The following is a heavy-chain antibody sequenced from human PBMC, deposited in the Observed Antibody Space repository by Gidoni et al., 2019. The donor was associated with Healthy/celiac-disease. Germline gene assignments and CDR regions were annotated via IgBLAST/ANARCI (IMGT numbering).Heavy chain of an antibody. V-gene: IGHV1-69*01. Sequence: QVQLVQSGAEVKQPGSSVKVSFKASGVTFSSYAISWLRQAPGQGLAWMGGIIPIFGTANYAQKFQGRVTITADESTSTAYMELSSLRSEDTAVYYCARGGSASSSSQPYYYYYGMDVWGQGTTVTVSS. J-gene: IGHJ6*02. CDR3: ARGGSASSSSQPYYYYYGMDV. CDR1: GVTFSSYA. D-gene: IGHD6-6*01. CDR2: IIPIFGTA.